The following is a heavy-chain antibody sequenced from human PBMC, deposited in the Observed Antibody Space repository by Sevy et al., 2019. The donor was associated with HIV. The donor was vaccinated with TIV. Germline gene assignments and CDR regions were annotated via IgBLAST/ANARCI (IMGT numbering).Heavy chain of an antibody. CDR1: GFTFSNSW. CDR2: INSYGEVI. J-gene: IGHJ4*02. D-gene: IGHD3-10*01. CDR3: ARGTRGVAQN. V-gene: IGHV3-74*03. Sequence: GGSLRLSCAASGFTFSNSWMHWVRQAPGKGLMSVSRINSYGEVITYADSVKGRFIISRDNTKKTLFLQMNSLRDEDTGVYYCARGTRGVAQNWGQGSLVTVSS.